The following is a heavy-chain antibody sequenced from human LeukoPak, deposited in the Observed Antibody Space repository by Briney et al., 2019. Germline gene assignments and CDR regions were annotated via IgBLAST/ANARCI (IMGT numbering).Heavy chain of an antibody. J-gene: IGHJ4*02. D-gene: IGHD3-16*01. V-gene: IGHV3-30-3*01. CDR3: ARDGAAATRSYYFDY. Sequence: GGSLRLFGAASGFTFSSYAMHWVRQAPGKGLEWVAVISYDGSNKYYADSVKGRFTISRDNSKNTLYLQMNSLRAEDTAVYYCARDGAAATRSYYFDYWGQGTLVTVSS. CDR1: GFTFSSYA. CDR2: ISYDGSNK.